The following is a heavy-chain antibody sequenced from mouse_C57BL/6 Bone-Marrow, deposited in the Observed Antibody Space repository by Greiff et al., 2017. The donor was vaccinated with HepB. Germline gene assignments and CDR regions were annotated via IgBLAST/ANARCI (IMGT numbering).Heavy chain of an antibody. CDR1: GYTFTSYW. V-gene: IGHV1-64*01. D-gene: IGHD2-4*01. CDR3: AIYDYGGYYAMDD. Sequence: VKLQQPGAELVKPGASVKLSCKASGYTFTSYWMHWVKQRPGQGLEWIGMINPNSGSTNYNEKFKSKATLTVDKSSSTAYMQLSSLTSEDSAVYYGAIYDYGGYYAMDDWGKGTTVTVAS. J-gene: IGHJ4*01. CDR2: INPNSGST.